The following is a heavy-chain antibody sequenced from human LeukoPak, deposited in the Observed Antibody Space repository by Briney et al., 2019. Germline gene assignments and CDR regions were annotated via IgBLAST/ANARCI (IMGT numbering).Heavy chain of an antibody. CDR3: ARRNYYDSSRFDY. Sequence: PSETLSLTCTVSGGSISSGDYYWSWIRQPPGKGLEWIGYIYYSGSTYYNPSLKSRVTISVDTSKNQFSLKPSSVTAADTAVYYCARRNYYDSSRFDYWGQGTLVTVSS. CDR1: GGSISSGDYY. J-gene: IGHJ4*02. V-gene: IGHV4-30-4*08. D-gene: IGHD3-22*01. CDR2: IYYSGST.